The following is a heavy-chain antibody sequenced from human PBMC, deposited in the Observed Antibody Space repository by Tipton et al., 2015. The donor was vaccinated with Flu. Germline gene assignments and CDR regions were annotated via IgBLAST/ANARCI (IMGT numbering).Heavy chain of an antibody. CDR2: IYPYDSDT. V-gene: IGHV5-51*03. J-gene: IGHJ4*02. CDR3: VRRGPRTGELAY. Sequence: QLVQSGAEVKKPGESLKISCKGSGYTFISDWIGWVRQMHGKGLEWMGIIYPYDSDTRLSPSYQGQVTISADKSISTAYLQWSSLKAPDTAMYYCVRRGPRTGELAYSGQGTLVTVSS. CDR1: GYTFISDW. D-gene: IGHD7-27*01.